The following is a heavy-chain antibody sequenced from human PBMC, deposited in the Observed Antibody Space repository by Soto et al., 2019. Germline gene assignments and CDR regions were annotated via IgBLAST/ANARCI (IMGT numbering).Heavy chain of an antibody. CDR2: INHSGST. Sequence: PSETLSLTCAVYGGSFGGYSWTWIRQPPGTGLEWIGEINHSGSTNYNPSLKSRVTISVDTSKNQFSLKLTSVTAADTALYYCARDKITGLFDYWGQGTLVTVSS. CDR1: GGSFGGYS. V-gene: IGHV4-34*01. D-gene: IGHD2-8*02. CDR3: ARDKITGLFDY. J-gene: IGHJ4*02.